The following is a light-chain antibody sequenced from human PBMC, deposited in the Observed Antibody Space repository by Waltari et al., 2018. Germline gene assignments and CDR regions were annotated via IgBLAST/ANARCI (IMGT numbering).Light chain of an antibody. V-gene: IGLV2-14*03. J-gene: IGLJ1*01. CDR2: DVR. CDR1: SSDVGAYNY. CDR3: SSYTSSSTYI. Sequence: QSALTQPASVSGSPGPSITISCTGTSSDVGAYNYVSWYQQHPIQAPQLMIYDVRNRPSGVSNRVSGSKSGSTASLTMSGLQAEDEADYYCSSYTSSSTYIVGTGTKVTGL.